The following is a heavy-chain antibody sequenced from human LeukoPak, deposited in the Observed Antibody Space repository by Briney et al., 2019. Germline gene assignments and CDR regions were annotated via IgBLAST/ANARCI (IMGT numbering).Heavy chain of an antibody. CDR1: GGSISSSSYY. D-gene: IGHD1-7*01. CDR2: IYYSGST. Sequence: SETLSLTCTVSGGSISSSSYYWGWHRQPPGQGLVWIRSIYYSGSTYYNPSLKSRVTISVDTSKNQFSLKLSSVTAADAAVYYCASSNWNYVPLNWFDPWGQGTLVTVYS. V-gene: IGHV4-39*01. CDR3: ASSNWNYVPLNWFDP. J-gene: IGHJ5*02.